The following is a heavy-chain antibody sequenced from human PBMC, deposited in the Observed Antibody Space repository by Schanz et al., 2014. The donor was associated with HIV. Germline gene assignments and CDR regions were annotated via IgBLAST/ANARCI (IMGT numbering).Heavy chain of an antibody. V-gene: IGHV1-8*01. CDR1: GYTFSNFD. CDR3: ASLVGATGLELDY. Sequence: QVQLVQSGAEVKKPGSSVKVSCKASGYTFSNFDINWVRQATGQGLEWMGWMNPNSGNTGYAQKFQGRVTMTRNTSISTAYMELSSLRSEDTAVYYCASLVGATGLELDYWGQGTLVTVSS. J-gene: IGHJ4*02. D-gene: IGHD1-26*01. CDR2: MNPNSGNT.